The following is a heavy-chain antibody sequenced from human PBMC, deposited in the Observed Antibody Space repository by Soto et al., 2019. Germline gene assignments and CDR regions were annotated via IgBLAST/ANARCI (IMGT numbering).Heavy chain of an antibody. CDR2: MNPNTGNT. CDR3: ARWGDIVLMVNDY. J-gene: IGHJ4*02. Sequence: QVQLVQSGAEVKKPGASVTVSCKASGYTFTSYDFNWVRQATGQGLEWMGWMNPNTGNTGYAQKFQGRVTMTRNTSISTAYMELSSLRSEDTAVYYCARWGDIVLMVNDYWGQGTLVTVSS. D-gene: IGHD2-8*01. V-gene: IGHV1-8*01. CDR1: GYTFTSYD.